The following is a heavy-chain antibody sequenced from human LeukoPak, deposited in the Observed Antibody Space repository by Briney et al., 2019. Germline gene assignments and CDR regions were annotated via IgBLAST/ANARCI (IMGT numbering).Heavy chain of an antibody. CDR3: ARQRCSSTSCYPDY. Sequence: SETLSLTCTVSGDSITSYYWSWIRQPPGKGLEWVGSIYYSGSTYYNPSLKSRVTISVDTSKNQFSLKLSSVTAADTAVYYCARQRCSSTSCYPDYWGQGTLVTVSS. V-gene: IGHV4-59*05. CDR2: IYYSGST. CDR1: GDSITSYY. J-gene: IGHJ4*02. D-gene: IGHD2-2*01.